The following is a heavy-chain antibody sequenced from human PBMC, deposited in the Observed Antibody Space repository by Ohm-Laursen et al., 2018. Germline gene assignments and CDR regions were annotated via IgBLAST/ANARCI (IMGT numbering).Heavy chain of an antibody. CDR2: IYTSGST. CDR3: ARDRSPPHYDFWSGFGGWFDP. J-gene: IGHJ5*02. Sequence: GTLSLTCTVSGGSISSYYWSWIRQPAGKGLEWIGRIYTSGSTNYNPSLKSRVTMSVDTSKNQFSLKLSSVTAADTAVYYCARDRSPPHYDFWSGFGGWFDPWGQGTLVTVSS. CDR1: GGSISSYY. D-gene: IGHD3-3*01. V-gene: IGHV4-4*07.